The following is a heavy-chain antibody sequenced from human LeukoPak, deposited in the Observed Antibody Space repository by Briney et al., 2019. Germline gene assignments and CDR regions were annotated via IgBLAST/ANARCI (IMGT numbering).Heavy chain of an antibody. V-gene: IGHV4-34*01. D-gene: IGHD3-3*01. CDR1: GGSFSGYY. CDR3: ARGLRVRRFLEWLYRD. CDR2: INHSGST. J-gene: IGHJ4*02. Sequence: PSETLSLTCAVYGGSFSGYYWSWIRQPPGKGLEWIGEINHSGSTNCNPSLKSRVTISVDTSKNQFSLKLSSVTAADTAVYYCARGLRVRRFLEWLYRDWGQGTLVTVSS.